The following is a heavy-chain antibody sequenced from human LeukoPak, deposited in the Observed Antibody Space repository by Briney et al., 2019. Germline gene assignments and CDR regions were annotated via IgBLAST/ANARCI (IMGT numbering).Heavy chain of an antibody. V-gene: IGHV3-48*01. D-gene: IGHD3-10*01. J-gene: IGHJ3*02. CDR2: IRSSSSTI. CDR1: GFTFSSYS. CDR3: ASRFWDDAFDI. Sequence: PGGSLRLSCAASGFTFSSYSMNWVRQAPGKGLEWVPYIRSSSSTIYYADSVKGRFTISRDNAKNSLYLQMNSLRAEDTAVYYCASRFWDDAFDIWGQGTMVTVSS.